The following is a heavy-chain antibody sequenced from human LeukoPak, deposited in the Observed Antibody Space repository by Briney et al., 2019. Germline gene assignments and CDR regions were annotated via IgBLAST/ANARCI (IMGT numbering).Heavy chain of an antibody. CDR1: GGSISRYY. CDR2: IYYSGST. J-gene: IGHJ6*02. V-gene: IGHV4-59*12. CDR3: ARGRGSPIYYYYYGMDV. D-gene: IGHD2/OR15-2a*01. Sequence: SETLSLTCTVSGGSISRYYWTWIRQPPGKGLEWIGYIYYSGSTNYNPSLKSRVTISVDTSKNQFSLKLSSVTAADTAVYYCARGRGSPIYYYYYGMDVWGQGTTVTVSS.